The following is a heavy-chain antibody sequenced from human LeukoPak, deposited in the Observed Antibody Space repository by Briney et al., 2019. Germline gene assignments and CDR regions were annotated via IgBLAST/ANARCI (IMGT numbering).Heavy chain of an antibody. D-gene: IGHD5-24*01. V-gene: IGHV3-53*01. Sequence: GGSLRLSCAASGITVSSNYMSWVRQAPGKGLEWVSIIYSGAGTYYADSAKGRFTISRDNSKNTLFLQMNSLRAEDTAVYYCARRRDGYNGAFDIWGQGTMVTVSS. CDR1: GITVSSNY. J-gene: IGHJ3*02. CDR3: ARRRDGYNGAFDI. CDR2: IYSGAGT.